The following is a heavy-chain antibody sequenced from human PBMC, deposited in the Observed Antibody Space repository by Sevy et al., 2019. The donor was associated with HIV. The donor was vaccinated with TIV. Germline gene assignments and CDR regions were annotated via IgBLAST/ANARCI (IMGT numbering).Heavy chain of an antibody. D-gene: IGHD3-16*01. CDR1: TFTFGHYA. J-gene: IGHJ4*02. CDR3: ARDWGTPPTAILYYFDF. CDR2: ISYEGSNE. Sequence: GGSLRLSCAASTFTFGHYAMHWVRQAPGKGLQWVAGISYEGSNEYYTDSVKGRFTISRDNSKNTLNLEMNNRRVEDTALYYCARDWGTPPTAILYYFDFWGRGTPVTVSS. V-gene: IGHV3-30*04.